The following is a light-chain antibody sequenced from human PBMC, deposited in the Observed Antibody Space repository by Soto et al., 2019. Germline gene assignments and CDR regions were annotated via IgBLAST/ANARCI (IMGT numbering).Light chain of an antibody. J-gene: IGKJ5*01. V-gene: IGKV3-11*01. CDR2: DSS. Sequence: EXVLTQSPATLSLSPGERATLSCRASQSVSIYLAWYQQKPGQAPRLLIYDSSNRAAGIPARFSARGSGTDFTLFISNLEPEDSAVYYCQHRSNWPPITFGQGTRLEIK. CDR1: QSVSIY. CDR3: QHRSNWPPIT.